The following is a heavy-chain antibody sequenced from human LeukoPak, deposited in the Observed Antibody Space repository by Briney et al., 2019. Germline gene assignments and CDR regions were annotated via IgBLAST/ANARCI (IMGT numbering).Heavy chain of an antibody. CDR1: GFTFSSHG. CDR2: IWYDGSNK. D-gene: IGHD6-19*01. Sequence: PGGSLRLSCEASGFTFSSHGMHWVRQAPGKGLEWVAVIWYDGSNKYYADSVKGRFTISRDNSKNTLYLQMNSLRAEDTAVYYCAKIAVAGPGPIDYWGQGTLVTVSS. V-gene: IGHV3-33*06. CDR3: AKIAVAGPGPIDY. J-gene: IGHJ4*02.